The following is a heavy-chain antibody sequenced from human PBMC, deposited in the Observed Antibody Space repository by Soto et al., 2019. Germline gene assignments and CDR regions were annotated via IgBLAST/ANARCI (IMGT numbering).Heavy chain of an antibody. D-gene: IGHD4-17*01. CDR2: VIPTLATA. Sequence: QVQLVQSGAEVKKPGSSVKVSCKTSGGPFNNHAINWVRQAPGQGLEWVGLVIPTLATADYAQKFQGRVTMTADEVTNTAYMELSSLRSDDTGVYYCASDYGEIDAFASWRQGTLVTVSS. CDR3: ASDYGEIDAFAS. J-gene: IGHJ3*02. CDR1: GGPFNNHA. V-gene: IGHV1-69*01.